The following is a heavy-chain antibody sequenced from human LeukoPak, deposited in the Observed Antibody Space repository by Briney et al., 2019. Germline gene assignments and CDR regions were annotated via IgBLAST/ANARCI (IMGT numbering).Heavy chain of an antibody. CDR3: ARATYSGSYYSAFDI. CDR1: GFTFSSYS. Sequence: PGGSLRLSCAASGFTFSSYSMNWLRQAPGKGLEWVSSISSSSIYIYYADSVKGRFTISRDNAKNSLYLQMNSLRAEDTAVYYCARATYSGSYYSAFDIWGQGTMVTVSS. CDR2: ISSSSIYI. D-gene: IGHD1-26*01. J-gene: IGHJ3*02. V-gene: IGHV3-21*01.